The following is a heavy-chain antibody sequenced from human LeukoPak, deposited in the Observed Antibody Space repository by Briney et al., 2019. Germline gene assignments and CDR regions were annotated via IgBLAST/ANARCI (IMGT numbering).Heavy chain of an antibody. D-gene: IGHD3-22*01. J-gene: IGHJ4*02. CDR1: GGSINTYY. CDR3: ARDRGSYYDSSGYRRPYFDY. CDR2: VYYSGSN. Sequence: PSETLSLTCTVSGGSINTYYWSWIRQPPGKGLEWDGYVYYSGSNKYNPSLKSRVTISLEKCKKQFSLKMRDVAAADTAVYYCARDRGSYYDSSGYRRPYFDYWGQGILVSVSS. V-gene: IGHV4-59*01.